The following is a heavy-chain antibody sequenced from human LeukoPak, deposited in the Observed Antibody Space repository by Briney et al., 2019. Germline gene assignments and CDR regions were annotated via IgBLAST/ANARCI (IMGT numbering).Heavy chain of an antibody. CDR2: ISYTGST. CDR3: ARLYCSRTSCYYGS. J-gene: IGHJ5*02. CDR1: GGSISSYY. D-gene: IGHD2-2*01. Sequence: SETLSLTCTVSGGSISSYYWSWIRQPPGKRLEWIGYISYTGSTNYTPSLKSRVTISVDTSKNQFSLKLSSVTAADTAVYYCARLYCSRTSCYYGSWGQGTLVTVSS. V-gene: IGHV4-59*01.